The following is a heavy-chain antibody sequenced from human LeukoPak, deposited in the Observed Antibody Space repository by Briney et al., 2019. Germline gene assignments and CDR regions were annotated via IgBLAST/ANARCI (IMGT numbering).Heavy chain of an antibody. D-gene: IGHD3-22*01. CDR1: GFTFSNYG. CDR3: AKDRSEAYYDRAFDY. J-gene: IGHJ4*02. V-gene: IGHV3-30*18. CDR2: ISYEGSNK. Sequence: GGSLRLSCAGSGFTFSNYGLHWVRQAPGKGLEWVAFISYEGSNKDYIESVKGRFTISRDNSKNTLYLQMNSLRAEDTAVYSCAKDRSEAYYDRAFDYWGQGALVAVSS.